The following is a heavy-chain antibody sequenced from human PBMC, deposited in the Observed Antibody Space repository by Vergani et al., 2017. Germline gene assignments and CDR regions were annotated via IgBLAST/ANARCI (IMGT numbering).Heavy chain of an antibody. Sequence: QVQLQESGPGLVKPSQTLSLTCTVSGGSIRSGDYFWSWIRQPPGKGLEWIGYINYSGTTYYNPSLKSRVTMSVDTSKNQFSLKLSSVTAADTAVYYCARTSAYYDIWSVRNARYYYYMDVWGRGTTVTVSS. CDR3: ARTSAYYDIWSVRNARYYYYMDV. CDR2: INYSGTT. D-gene: IGHD3-3*01. J-gene: IGHJ6*03. CDR1: GGSIRSGDYF. V-gene: IGHV4-31*03.